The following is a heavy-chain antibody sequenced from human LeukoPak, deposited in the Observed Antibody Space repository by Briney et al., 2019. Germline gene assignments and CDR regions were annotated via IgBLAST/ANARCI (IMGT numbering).Heavy chain of an antibody. CDR2: INSDGSTT. CDR1: GFTFSSYW. V-gene: IGHV3-74*01. CDR3: ARADYDFWSGPNDALDI. D-gene: IGHD3-3*01. J-gene: IGHJ3*02. Sequence: GGSLRLSCGASGFTFSSYWMPWVRQAPGKGLVWVSRINSDGSTTSYADSVKGRFTISRDNAKNTLYLQMNSLRAEDTAVYYCARADYDFWSGPNDALDIWGQGTMVTVSS.